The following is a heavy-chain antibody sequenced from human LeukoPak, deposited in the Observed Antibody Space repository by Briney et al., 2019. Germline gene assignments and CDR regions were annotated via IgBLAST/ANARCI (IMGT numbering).Heavy chain of an antibody. Sequence: ASVKVSCKASGYTFTGYYMHWVRQAPGQGLEWMGWINPNSGGTNYAQKFQGRVTMTRDTSISTAYMELSRLRSDDTAVYYCASGASRWGGYYYMDVWGKGTTVTVSS. CDR1: GYTFTGYY. CDR3: ASGASRWGGYYYMDV. D-gene: IGHD6-13*01. J-gene: IGHJ6*03. CDR2: INPNSGGT. V-gene: IGHV1-2*02.